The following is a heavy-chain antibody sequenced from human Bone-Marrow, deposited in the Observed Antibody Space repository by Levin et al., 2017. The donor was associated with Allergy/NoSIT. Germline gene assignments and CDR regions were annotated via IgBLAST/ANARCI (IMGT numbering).Heavy chain of an antibody. CDR3: ARDGSLPWFYS. D-gene: IGHD3-10*01. J-gene: IGHJ5*02. V-gene: IGHV4-38-2*02. CDR2: IHDSGST. Sequence: ESLKISCTVSRYSVSSASHWGWIRQSPGQGLEWIATIHDSGSTYYNPSLKSRVTISVDMSKNQFSLKLNSVTAADTAVYYCARDGSLPWFYSWGQGVLVTVSS. CDR1: RYSVSSASH.